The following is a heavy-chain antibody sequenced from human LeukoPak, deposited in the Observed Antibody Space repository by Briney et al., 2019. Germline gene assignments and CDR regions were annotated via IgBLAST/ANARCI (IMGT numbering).Heavy chain of an antibody. CDR3: ARDRGTYYYDSSGYPADNAFDI. CDR2: IYYSGST. Sequence: PSQTLSLTCTVSGGSISSGGYYWSWIRQHPGNGLEWIGYIYYSGSTYYNPSLKSRVTISVDTSKNQFSLKLSSVTAADTAVYYCARDRGTYYYDSSGYPADNAFDIWGQGTMVTVSS. V-gene: IGHV4-31*03. CDR1: GGSISSGGYY. J-gene: IGHJ3*02. D-gene: IGHD3-22*01.